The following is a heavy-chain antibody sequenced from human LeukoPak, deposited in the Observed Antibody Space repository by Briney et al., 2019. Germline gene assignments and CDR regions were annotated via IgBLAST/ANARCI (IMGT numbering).Heavy chain of an antibody. J-gene: IGHJ4*02. D-gene: IGHD6-13*01. CDR2: IIPIFGTA. V-gene: IGHV1-69*05. CDR1: GGTFSSYA. CDR3: ARVHLGSSWSFDY. Sequence: GASVKVSCKVSGGTFSSYAISWVRQAPGQGLEWMGRIIPIFGTANYAQKFQGRVTITTDESTSTAYMELSSLRSEDTAVYYCARVHLGSSWSFDYWGQGTLVTVSS.